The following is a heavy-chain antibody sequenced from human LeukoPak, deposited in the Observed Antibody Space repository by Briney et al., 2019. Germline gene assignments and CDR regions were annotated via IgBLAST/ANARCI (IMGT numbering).Heavy chain of an antibody. CDR2: ISYDGSNK. V-gene: IGHV3-30-3*01. D-gene: IGHD2-15*01. CDR3: ARATPKYCSGGSCPHLDY. CDR1: GFTFSSYA. Sequence: GGSLRLSCAASGFTFSSYAMHWVRQAPGKGLEWVAVISYDGSNKYCADSVKGRFTISRDNSKNTLYLQMNSLRAEDTAVYYCARATPKYCSGGSCPHLDYWGQGTLVTVSS. J-gene: IGHJ4*02.